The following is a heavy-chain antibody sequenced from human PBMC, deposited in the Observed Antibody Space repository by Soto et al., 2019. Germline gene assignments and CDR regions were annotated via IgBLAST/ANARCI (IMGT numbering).Heavy chain of an antibody. Sequence: GGSLRLSCAASGFTFSTYSMNWVRQAPGKGLEWVSGISSSSRHIYYADSVKGRFTISRDNAKSSLFLQMNSLRAEDTAVYYCAKGLRIAVAGCLDYWGQGTLVTVSS. CDR2: ISSSSRHI. V-gene: IGHV3-21*01. CDR3: AKGLRIAVAGCLDY. CDR1: GFTFSTYS. D-gene: IGHD6-19*01. J-gene: IGHJ4*02.